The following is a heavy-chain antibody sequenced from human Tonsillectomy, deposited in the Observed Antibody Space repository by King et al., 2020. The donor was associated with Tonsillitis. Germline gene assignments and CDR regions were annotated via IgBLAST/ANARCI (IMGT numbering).Heavy chain of an antibody. CDR3: GGAYCGDNCSPRFDF. CDR1: GYIFTDYY. CDR2: VNPSTGGT. D-gene: IGHD2-21*01. V-gene: IGHV1-2*02. J-gene: IGHJ4*02. Sequence: QLVQSGAEVKKPGASVRVSCQASGYIFTDYYIHWVRQAPGQGLEWMGCVNPSTGGTTYPQKFRGRVTMTSDTSISTAYMELSSLRSDDTAVYFCGGAYCGDNCSPRFDFWGQGTLVTVSS.